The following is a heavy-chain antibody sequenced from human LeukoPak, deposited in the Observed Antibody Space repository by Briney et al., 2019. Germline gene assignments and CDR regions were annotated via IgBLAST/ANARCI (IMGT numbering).Heavy chain of an antibody. CDR3: AKGSGSCADC. CDR1: GLTFGSYW. D-gene: IGHD3-10*01. CDR2: IHPNGGVQ. V-gene: IGHV3-7*03. Sequence: GGSLRLSCAASGLTFGSYWMSWVRQAPGEGLEWVANIHPNGGVQNYADAVKGRFTISRDNAMNSLYLQMNSLRAEDTALYYCAKGSGSCADCWGQGTLVTVSS. J-gene: IGHJ4*02.